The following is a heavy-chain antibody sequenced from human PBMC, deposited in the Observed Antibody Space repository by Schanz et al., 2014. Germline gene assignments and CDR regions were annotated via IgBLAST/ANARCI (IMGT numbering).Heavy chain of an antibody. CDR3: ARGGPAYYFDD. Sequence: VQLLESGGGLVKPGGSLRLSCAASGFTFSDYYMSWIRQAPGKGLKWVSYVSSSSSYTHYADSVKGRFTISRDNSKNTVYIQMNSLRAEDTAVYYCARGGPAYYFDDWGQGTLVTVSS. J-gene: IGHJ4*02. V-gene: IGHV3-11*06. CDR1: GFTFSDYY. CDR2: VSSSSSYT.